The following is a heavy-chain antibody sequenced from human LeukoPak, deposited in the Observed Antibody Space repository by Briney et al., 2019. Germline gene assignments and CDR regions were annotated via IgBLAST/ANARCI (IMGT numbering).Heavy chain of an antibody. CDR2: IYYSGST. D-gene: IGHD2-2*01. V-gene: IGHV4-31*03. Sequence: SETLSLTCTVSGGSISSGGYYWSWIRQHPGKGLEWIGYIYYSGSTYYNPSLKSRVTISVDTSKNQFSLKLSSVTAADTAVYYCARVVDIVVVPAAHWFDPWGQGTLVTVSS. J-gene: IGHJ5*02. CDR1: GGSISSGGYY. CDR3: ARVVDIVVVPAAHWFDP.